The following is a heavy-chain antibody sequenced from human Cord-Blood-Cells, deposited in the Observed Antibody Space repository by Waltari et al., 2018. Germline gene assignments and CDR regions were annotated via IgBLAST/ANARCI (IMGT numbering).Heavy chain of an antibody. Sequence: QVQLQESGPGLVKPSETLSLTCTVSGGSVSRGSYYWSWLRQPPGTGLEWIGDIYYSGSTNYNPSLKSRVTISVDTSKNQFSLKLSSVTAADTAVYYCARMRGDFWSGYYGDYYFDYWGQGTLVTVSS. CDR2: IYYSGST. J-gene: IGHJ4*02. CDR3: ARMRGDFWSGYYGDYYFDY. CDR1: GGSVSRGSYY. D-gene: IGHD3-3*01. V-gene: IGHV4-61*01.